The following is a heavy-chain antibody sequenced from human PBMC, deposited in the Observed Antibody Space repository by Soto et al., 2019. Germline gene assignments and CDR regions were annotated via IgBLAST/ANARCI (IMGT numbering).Heavy chain of an antibody. CDR2: ISYDGSNK. Sequence: GGSLRLSCAASGFTFSSYGMHWVRQAPGKGLEWVAVISYDGSNKYYADSVKGRFTISRDNSKNTLYLQMNSLRAEDTAVYYCAKGDCSSTSCRNYYYYYYMDVWGKGTTVTVSS. CDR1: GFTFSSYG. V-gene: IGHV3-30*18. CDR3: AKGDCSSTSCRNYYYYYYMDV. J-gene: IGHJ6*03. D-gene: IGHD2-2*01.